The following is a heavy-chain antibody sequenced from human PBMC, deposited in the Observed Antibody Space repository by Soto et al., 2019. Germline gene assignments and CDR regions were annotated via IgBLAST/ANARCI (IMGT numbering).Heavy chain of an antibody. V-gene: IGHV3-23*01. CDR1: GFTFSSYS. Sequence: HPXGSLRRTFAASGFTFSSYSMSWVRQAPGKGLEWVSAISGSGGSTYYADSVKGRFTISRDNSKNTLYLQMNSLRAEDTAVYYCAKDTRTGPYRGGDCSRPTFFDHWGQGTLVTVSS. D-gene: IGHD2-21*02. CDR3: AKDTRTGPYRGGDCSRPTFFDH. CDR2: ISGSGGST. J-gene: IGHJ4*02.